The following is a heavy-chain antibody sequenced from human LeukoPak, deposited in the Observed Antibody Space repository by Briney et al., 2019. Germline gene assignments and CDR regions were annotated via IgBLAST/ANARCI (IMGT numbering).Heavy chain of an antibody. CDR3: ARRFDS. J-gene: IGHJ4*02. CDR2: ITTSSSV. Sequence: GGSLRLSCAASGFTFSGYAMHWVRQAPGKGLEWVSSITTSSSVFYADSVKGRFTISRDNAQNSLYLQMNSLRADDTAVYYCARRFDSWGRGTLVTVSS. V-gene: IGHV3-69-1*01. CDR1: GFTFSGYA.